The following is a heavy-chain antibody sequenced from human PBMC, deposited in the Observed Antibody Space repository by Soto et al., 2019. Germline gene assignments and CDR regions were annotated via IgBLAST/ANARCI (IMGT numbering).Heavy chain of an antibody. D-gene: IGHD2-21*01. J-gene: IGHJ4*02. Sequence: PGGSLRLSCAASGFTFSSYWMSWVRQAPGKGLEWVANIKQDGSEKYYVDSVKGRFTISRDNAKNSLYLQMNSLRAEDTAVYYCARGTLTSIDMVDYWGQGTLVTVSS. V-gene: IGHV3-7*01. CDR3: ARGTLTSIDMVDY. CDR1: GFTFSSYW. CDR2: IKQDGSEK.